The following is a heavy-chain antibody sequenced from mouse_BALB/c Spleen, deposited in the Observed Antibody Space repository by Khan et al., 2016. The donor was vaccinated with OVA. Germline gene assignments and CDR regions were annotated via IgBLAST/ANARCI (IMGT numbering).Heavy chain of an antibody. V-gene: IGHV1-20*02. CDR1: GYSFTGYF. J-gene: IGHJ2*01. CDR2: INPHIGET. D-gene: IGHD6-1*01. Sequence: EVQLQQSGPELVRPGASVKISCTASGYSFTGYFMNWVMQSHGKSLEGIGRINPHIGETFYNQRFKDKATLTVDESSSTAHMELRSLASEDSAVYYCTRIYRSDFDYWGQGTTLTVSS. CDR3: TRIYRSDFDY.